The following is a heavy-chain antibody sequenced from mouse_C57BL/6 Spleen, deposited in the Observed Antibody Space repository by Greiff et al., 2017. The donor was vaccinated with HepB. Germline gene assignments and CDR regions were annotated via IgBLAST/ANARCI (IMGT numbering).Heavy chain of an antibody. CDR2: INPNNGGT. D-gene: IGHD3-2*02. Sequence: EVQLQQSGPELVKPGASVKIPCKASGYTFTDYNMDWVKQSHGKSLEWIGDINPNNGGTIYNQKFKGKATLTVDKSSSTAYMELRSLTSEDTAVYYCARKESSGSYYYAMDYWGQGSSVTVSS. CDR1: GYTFTDYN. CDR3: ARKESSGSYYYAMDY. J-gene: IGHJ4*01. V-gene: IGHV1-18*01.